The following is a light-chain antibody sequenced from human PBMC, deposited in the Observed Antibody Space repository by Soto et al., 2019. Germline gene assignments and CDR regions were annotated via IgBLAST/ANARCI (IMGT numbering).Light chain of an antibody. V-gene: IGKV2-28*01. J-gene: IGKJ1*01. CDR1: QSLLHSNGYNY. Sequence: EIVMTQSPLSLSVTPGEPASISCRSSQSLLHSNGYNYLDWYLQKPGQSPQLLIYLGSNRSSGVPDRFSGSGSGTDFTLKISRVEAEDVGVYYCMQPLQTPRTFGQGTKVEIK. CDR3: MQPLQTPRT. CDR2: LGS.